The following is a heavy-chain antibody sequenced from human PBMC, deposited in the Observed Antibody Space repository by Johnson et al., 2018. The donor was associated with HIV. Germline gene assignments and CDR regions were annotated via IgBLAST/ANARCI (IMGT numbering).Heavy chain of an antibody. CDR2: IRSKAYGGTT. J-gene: IGHJ3*02. V-gene: IGHV3-49*04. D-gene: IGHD3-10*01. CDR1: GFTFGNYA. Sequence: VQLVESGGGLVQPGRSLRLSCAASGFTFGNYAVNWVRQAPGKGLEWVGFIRSKAYGGTTEYAASVKGRFTISRDNSKNTLYVQMNSLRAEDTAVYYCAKTRQANILRESGPYGAFDIWGQGRMVTVSS. CDR3: AKTRQANILRESGPYGAFDI.